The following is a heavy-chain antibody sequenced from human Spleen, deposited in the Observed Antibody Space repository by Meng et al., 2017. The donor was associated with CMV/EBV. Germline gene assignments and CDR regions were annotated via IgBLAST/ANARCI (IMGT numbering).Heavy chain of an antibody. J-gene: IGHJ6*02. CDR3: AREPFGYCSGGSCHQNYGMDV. CDR1: GGSFGTYY. CDR2: IHYSGDT. V-gene: IGHV4-59*01. D-gene: IGHD2-15*01. Sequence: SETLSLTCTVSGGSFGTYYWTWIRQPPGKALEWIGYIHYSGDTSSNLSLKSRVTMSVDTSKNQFSLKLSSVTAADTAVYYCAREPFGYCSGGSCHQNYGMDVWGQGTTVTVSS.